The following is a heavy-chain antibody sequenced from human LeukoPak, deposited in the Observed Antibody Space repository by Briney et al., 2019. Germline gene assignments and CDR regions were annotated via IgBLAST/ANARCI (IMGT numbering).Heavy chain of an antibody. CDR3: ARVARLYSSSWYGY. CDR2: ISYDGSNK. J-gene: IGHJ4*02. V-gene: IGHV3-30*03. Sequence: GGSLRLSCAASGFTFSSYGMHWVRQAPGKGLEWVAVISYDGSNKYYADSVKGRFTISRDNSKNTLYLQMNSLRSDDTAVYYCARVARLYSSSWYGYWGQGTLVTVSS. D-gene: IGHD6-13*01. CDR1: GFTFSSYG.